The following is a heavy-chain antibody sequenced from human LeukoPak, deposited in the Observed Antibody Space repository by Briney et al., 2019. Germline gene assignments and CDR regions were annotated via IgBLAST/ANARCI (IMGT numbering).Heavy chain of an antibody. Sequence: PGGSLRLSCAASGFTFSSYAMHWVRQAPGKGLEYVSAISSNGGSTYYANSVKGRFTISRDNSKNTLYLQMGSLRAEDMAVHYCARVQPGYTFDYWGQGTLVTVSS. CDR3: ARVQPGYTFDY. J-gene: IGHJ4*02. CDR2: ISSNGGST. D-gene: IGHD2-2*02. V-gene: IGHV3-64*01. CDR1: GFTFSSYA.